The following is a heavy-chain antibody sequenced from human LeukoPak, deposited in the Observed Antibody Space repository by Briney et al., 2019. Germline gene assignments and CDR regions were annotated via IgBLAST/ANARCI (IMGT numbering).Heavy chain of an antibody. CDR1: GFTFTNYG. CDR2: ISNSAI. J-gene: IGHJ1*01. CDR3: ATYSILNAREFRY. D-gene: IGHD4-11*01. Sequence: PGGSLRLSCATSGFTFTNYGMNWVRQAPGKGLEWVSYISNSAILYADSVKGRFTISRDNARNSLYLQMNSLRAEDTAVYYCATYSILNAREFRYWGQGTLVTVTS. V-gene: IGHV3-48*01.